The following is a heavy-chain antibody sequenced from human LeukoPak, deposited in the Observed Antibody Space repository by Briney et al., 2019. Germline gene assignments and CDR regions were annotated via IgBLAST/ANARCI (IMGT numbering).Heavy chain of an antibody. CDR1: GGSISSYY. J-gene: IGHJ5*02. CDR2: IYYSGST. D-gene: IGHD3-10*01. Sequence: PSETLSLTCTVSGGSISSYYWSWIRQPPGKGLEWIGYIYYSGSTNYNPSLKSRVTISVDTSKNQFSLKLSSVTAADTAVYYCARVHITMVRGVSGWFDPWGQGTLVTVSS. V-gene: IGHV4-59*13. CDR3: ARVHITMVRGVSGWFDP.